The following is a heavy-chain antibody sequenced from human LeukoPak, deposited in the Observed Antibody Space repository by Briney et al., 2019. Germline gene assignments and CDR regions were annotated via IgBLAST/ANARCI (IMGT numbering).Heavy chain of an antibody. J-gene: IGHJ4*02. Sequence: GSLRLSCAAYGFTFSSYAMHWVRQAPGKGLDWVAVISYDGGSKYYADSVKGRFTISRDNSKNTLYLQMNSLRAEDTAVYYCARGELYCSGGSCYLDYWGQGTLVTVSS. CDR3: ARGELYCSGGSCYLDY. D-gene: IGHD2-15*01. CDR2: ISYDGGSK. CDR1: GFTFSSYA. V-gene: IGHV3-30-3*01.